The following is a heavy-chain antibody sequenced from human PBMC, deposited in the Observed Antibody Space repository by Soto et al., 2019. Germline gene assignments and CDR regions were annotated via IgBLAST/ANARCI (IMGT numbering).Heavy chain of an antibody. Sequence: GGSLRLSCAASGFTFSSYWMSWVRQAPGKGLEWVANIKQDGSEKYYVDSVKGRFTISRDNAKNSLYLQMNSLRAEDTAVYYCATVRSRRGIFGVVINRYFGPFDYWGQGTLVTVSS. CDR2: IKQDGSEK. CDR3: ATVRSRRGIFGVVINRYFGPFDY. J-gene: IGHJ4*02. CDR1: GFTFSSYW. V-gene: IGHV3-7*01. D-gene: IGHD3-3*01.